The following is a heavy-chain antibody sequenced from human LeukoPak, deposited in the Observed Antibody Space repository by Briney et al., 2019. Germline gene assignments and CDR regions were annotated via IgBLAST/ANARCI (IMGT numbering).Heavy chain of an antibody. CDR1: GFTFSSYG. V-gene: IGHV3-33*08. J-gene: IGHJ4*02. D-gene: IGHD3-16*02. Sequence: GRSLRLSCTASGFTFSSYGMHWVRQAPGKGLEWVAVIWYDGSNKYYADSVKGRFTISRDNSKNTLYLQMNSLRAEDTAVYYCARERIMITFGGVIAKVLDYWGQGTLVTVSS. CDR3: ARERIMITFGGVIAKVLDY. CDR2: IWYDGSNK.